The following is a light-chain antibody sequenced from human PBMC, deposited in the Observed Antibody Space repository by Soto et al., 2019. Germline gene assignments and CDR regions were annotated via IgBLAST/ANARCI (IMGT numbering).Light chain of an antibody. Sequence: QSVLTQPPSASGTPGQRVTISCSGSSSNIGSNTVTWYQQLPGTAPKLVIYSNNQRPSGVPDRFSGSKSGTSASLAISGLQSEDEADYYCVAWDDSLNGYVAFGGGTKVTVL. CDR3: VAWDDSLNGYVA. CDR1: SSNIGSNT. J-gene: IGLJ2*01. CDR2: SNN. V-gene: IGLV1-44*01.